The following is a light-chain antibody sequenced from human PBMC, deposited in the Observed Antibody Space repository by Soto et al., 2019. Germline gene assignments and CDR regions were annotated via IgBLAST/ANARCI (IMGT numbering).Light chain of an antibody. J-gene: IGKJ4*01. Sequence: EIVMTQSPATLSVSPGERATLSCRASQRVSSDFAWYQQKPGRAPRLLIYGASTRATGIPARFSGSGSGTEFTLTISSLQSEDFAVYCCQQYNNWPLTFGGGTKVDIK. V-gene: IGKV3-15*01. CDR2: GAS. CDR3: QQYNNWPLT. CDR1: QRVSSD.